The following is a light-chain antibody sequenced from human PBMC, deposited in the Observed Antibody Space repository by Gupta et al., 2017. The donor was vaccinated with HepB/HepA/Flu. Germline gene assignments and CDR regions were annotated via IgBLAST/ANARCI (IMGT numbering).Light chain of an antibody. J-gene: IGKJ1*01. CDR2: DAS. CDR3: HQNDKWPPWT. CDR1: QTVKSN. V-gene: IGKV3-15*01. Sequence: EIAMTHSPATLSVSPGEISTHSCRASQTVKSNLAWYKQKPGQAPRLLIYDASTRDTGIPARFSGSGSGKDFTLTISSRQSEDYAVYFCHQNDKWPPWTFGQGTKVEIK.